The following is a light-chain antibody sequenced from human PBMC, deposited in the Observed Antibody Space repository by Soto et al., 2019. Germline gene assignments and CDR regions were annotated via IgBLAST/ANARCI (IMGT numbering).Light chain of an antibody. Sequence: EIVMTQSPATLSVSPGERATLSCRASQSVSSNLAWYQQKPGQAPRLLIYGASTRATGIPARFSGSGSGTEFTLTICSLQSEDFAVYYCQQYNKWPLTFGQGTKV. J-gene: IGKJ1*01. CDR1: QSVSSN. CDR3: QQYNKWPLT. V-gene: IGKV3-15*01. CDR2: GAS.